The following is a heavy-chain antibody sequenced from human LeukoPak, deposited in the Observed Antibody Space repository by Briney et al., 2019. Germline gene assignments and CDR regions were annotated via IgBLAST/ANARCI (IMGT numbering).Heavy chain of an antibody. CDR3: ARVRRTLVVVAHHAFDI. D-gene: IGHD2-15*01. V-gene: IGHV4-38-2*02. Sequence: SETLSLTCTVSGYSISSGYYWGWIRQPPGKGLEWIGSIYHSGSTYYNPSLKSRVTISVDTSKNQFSLKLSSVTAADTAVYYCARVRRTLVVVAHHAFDIWGQGTMVTVSS. J-gene: IGHJ3*02. CDR1: GYSISSGYY. CDR2: IYHSGST.